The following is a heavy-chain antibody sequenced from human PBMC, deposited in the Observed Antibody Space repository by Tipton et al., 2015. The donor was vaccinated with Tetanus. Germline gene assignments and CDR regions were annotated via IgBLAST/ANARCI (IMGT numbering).Heavy chain of an antibody. J-gene: IGHJ1*01. Sequence: SLRLSCAASGFTFSIYAIHWVRQAPDKGLEWVAVISYDGSEKCYADSVKGRFTISRDNSKNTLYLQMNSLRLEDTAVHYCAKRDQNVDVVGETEFFQDWGQGTLVSVSP. V-gene: IGHV3-30*04. CDR3: AKRDQNVDVVGETEFFQD. D-gene: IGHD2-15*01. CDR1: GFTFSIYA. CDR2: ISYDGSEK.